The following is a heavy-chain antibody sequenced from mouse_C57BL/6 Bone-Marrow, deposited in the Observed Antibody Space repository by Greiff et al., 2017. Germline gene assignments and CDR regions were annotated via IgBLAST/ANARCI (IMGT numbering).Heavy chain of an antibody. V-gene: IGHV7-3*01. CDR2: IRNKANGYTT. CDR3: ARYGDSSGLAWFAY. CDR1: GFTFTDYY. Sequence: EVQLVESGGGLVQPGGSLSHSCAASGFTFTDYYMSWVRQPPGKALEWLGFIRNKANGYTTEYSASVKGRFTISRDNSQSILYLQMNALRAEDSATYYCARYGDSSGLAWFAYWGQGTLVTVSA. J-gene: IGHJ3*01. D-gene: IGHD3-2*02.